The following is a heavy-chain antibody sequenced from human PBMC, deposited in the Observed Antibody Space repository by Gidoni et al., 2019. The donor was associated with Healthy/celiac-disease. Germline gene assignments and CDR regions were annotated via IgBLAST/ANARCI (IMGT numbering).Heavy chain of an antibody. V-gene: IGHV1-46*01. CDR3: ARDGHQRDTAMETHYYYYYGMDV. CDR2: INPSGGST. Sequence: QVQLVQSGAEVKKPGASVKVSCKASGYTFTSYYMHWVRQAPGQGLEWMGIINPSGGSTSYAQKFQGRVTMTRDTSTSTVYMELSSLRSEDTAVYYCARDGHQRDTAMETHYYYYYGMDVWGQGTTVTVSS. CDR1: GYTFTSYY. D-gene: IGHD5-18*01. J-gene: IGHJ6*02.